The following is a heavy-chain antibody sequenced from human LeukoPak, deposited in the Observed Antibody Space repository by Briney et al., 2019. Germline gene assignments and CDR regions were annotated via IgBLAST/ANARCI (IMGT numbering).Heavy chain of an antibody. V-gene: IGHV5-51*01. J-gene: IGHJ4*02. CDR2: IYPGNADA. D-gene: IGHD3-22*01. CDR1: GYSLINHW. Sequence: GESLKISCKASGYSLINHWIGWVRQMPGKGLDSMGIIYPGNADATYSPSFQGQVTISADKSTTTVYLQWSSLKASDTAMYYCARQGSYDNSGYSLDYWGQGTLVTVSS. CDR3: ARQGSYDNSGYSLDY.